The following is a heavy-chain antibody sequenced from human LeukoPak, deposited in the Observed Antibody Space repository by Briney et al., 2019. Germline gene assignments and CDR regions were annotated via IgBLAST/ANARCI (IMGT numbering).Heavy chain of an antibody. D-gene: IGHD2-2*02. CDR3: AREVYCSSTSCYTGYFQH. Sequence: SETLSLTCAVYGGSFSGYYWSWIRQPPGKGLEWMGEINHSGSTNYNPSLKSRVTISVDTSKNQFSLKLSSVTAADTAVYYCAREVYCSSTSCYTGYFQHWGQGTLVTVSS. J-gene: IGHJ1*01. CDR2: INHSGST. V-gene: IGHV4-34*01. CDR1: GGSFSGYY.